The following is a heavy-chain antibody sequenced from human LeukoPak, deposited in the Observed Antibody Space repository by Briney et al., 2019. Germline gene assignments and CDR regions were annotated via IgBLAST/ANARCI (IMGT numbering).Heavy chain of an antibody. CDR3: AKDQWGGWYGRTVDY. J-gene: IGHJ4*02. CDR1: GFTFSSYA. Sequence: GGSLRLSCAASGFTFSSYAMSWVRHAPGKGLEWVSAISGSGGSTYYADSVKGRFTISRDNSKNTLYLQMNSLRAEDTAVYYCAKDQWGGWYGRTVDYWGQGTLVTVSS. CDR2: ISGSGGST. V-gene: IGHV3-23*01. D-gene: IGHD6-19*01.